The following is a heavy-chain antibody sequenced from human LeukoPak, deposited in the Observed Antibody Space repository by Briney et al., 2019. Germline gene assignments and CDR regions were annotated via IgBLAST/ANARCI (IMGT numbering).Heavy chain of an antibody. Sequence: ASVKVSCKASGYTFTGYYMHWVRQAPGQGLEWMGRINPNSGGTNYAQKFQGRVTMTRDMSISTAYMELSRLRSDDTAVYYCARDRSSSWVDYWGQGTLVTVSS. D-gene: IGHD6-13*01. V-gene: IGHV1-2*06. CDR1: GYTFTGYY. J-gene: IGHJ4*02. CDR3: ARDRSSSWVDY. CDR2: INPNSGGT.